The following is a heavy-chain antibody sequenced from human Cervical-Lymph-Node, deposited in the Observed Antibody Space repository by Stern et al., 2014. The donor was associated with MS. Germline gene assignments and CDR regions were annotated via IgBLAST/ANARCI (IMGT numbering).Heavy chain of an antibody. CDR1: GFAFSRYW. J-gene: IGHJ6*02. V-gene: IGHV3-74*03. Sequence: EVQLVESGGGFVQPGGSLRLSCAASGFAFSRYWMHWVRQAPGKGLVWLSRIHGDGTGITYADPVKGRRPTSKDNPKHNRVLAMDSLSAEGTAVYFCARASAPYGMDVWGPGTTVTVSS. CDR3: ARASAPYGMDV. CDR2: IHGDGTGI. D-gene: IGHD2-2*01.